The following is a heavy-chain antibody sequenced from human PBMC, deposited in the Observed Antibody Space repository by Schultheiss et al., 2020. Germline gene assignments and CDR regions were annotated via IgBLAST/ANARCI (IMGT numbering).Heavy chain of an antibody. J-gene: IGHJ4*02. CDR1: GGSISSGGYY. Sequence: SETLSLTCAVSGGSISSGGYYWSWIRQPPGKGLEWIGYIYYSGSTNYNPSLKSRVTISVDTSKNQFSLKLSSVTAADTAVYYCARAHCGGDCYWGFDYWGQGTLVTVSS. D-gene: IGHD2-21*01. CDR2: IYYSGST. V-gene: IGHV4-61*08. CDR3: ARAHCGGDCYWGFDY.